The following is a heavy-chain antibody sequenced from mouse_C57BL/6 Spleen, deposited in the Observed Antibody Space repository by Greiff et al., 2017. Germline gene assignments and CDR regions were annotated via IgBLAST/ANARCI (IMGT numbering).Heavy chain of an antibody. V-gene: IGHV1-55*01. J-gene: IGHJ4*01. D-gene: IGHD3-3*01. CDR2: IYPGSGST. Sequence: QVQLQQPGAELVKPGASVKMSCKASGYTFTSYWITWVKQRPGQGLVWIGDIYPGSGSTNYNEKFTNKATLTVDTSSSTAYMQLSSLTSEDSAVYYCASRKEGLRRGIGYYAMDSWGQGTSVTVSS. CDR3: ASRKEGLRRGIGYYAMDS. CDR1: GYTFTSYW.